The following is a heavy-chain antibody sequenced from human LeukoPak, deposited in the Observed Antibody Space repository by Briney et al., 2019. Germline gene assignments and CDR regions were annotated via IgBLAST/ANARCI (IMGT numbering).Heavy chain of an antibody. CDR1: GDSMTSYY. D-gene: IGHD3-16*01. J-gene: IGHJ5*02. Sequence: PSETLSLTCTVSGDSMTSYYWSFIRQPAGKGLEWIGRIHTSGTTYYNPSLKSRLMMSVDTSKNQFSLRLTSVTAADTAVYYCARGDFYDGGGRNWFDPGGQGTLVIVSS. CDR2: IHTSGTT. V-gene: IGHV4-4*07. CDR3: ARGDFYDGGGRNWFDP.